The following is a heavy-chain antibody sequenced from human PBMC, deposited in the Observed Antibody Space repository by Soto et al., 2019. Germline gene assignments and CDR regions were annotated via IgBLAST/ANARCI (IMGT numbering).Heavy chain of an antibody. CDR1: GGSFSCYY. D-gene: IGHD2-15*01. V-gene: IGHV4-34*01. J-gene: IGHJ4*02. CDR2: INHSGST. CDR3: ARGLLY. Sequence: SETLSLTCAVYGGSFSCYYWSWIRQPPGKGLEWIGEINHSGSTNYNPSLKSRVTISVDTSKNQFSLKLSSVTAADTAVYYCARGLLYWGQGTLVTVSS.